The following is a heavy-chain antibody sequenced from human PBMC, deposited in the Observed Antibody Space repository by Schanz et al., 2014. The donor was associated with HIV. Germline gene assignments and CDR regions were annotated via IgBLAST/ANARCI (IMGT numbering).Heavy chain of an antibody. D-gene: IGHD1-26*01. CDR3: VRAASFHFDKEGYYRNWYFDF. CDR1: GYTFSDYD. V-gene: IGHV1-8*02. Sequence: QVQLVQSGPEVKKPGASVRVSCETSGYTFSDYDINWVRQAPGQGLEWMGWVNPESGNTGMADTFLGRLSLTRFTSTGTAYRELDSLRSEDTAIYDCVRAASFHFDKEGYYRNWYFDFWGRGTLVAVSS. CDR2: VNPESGNT. J-gene: IGHJ2*01.